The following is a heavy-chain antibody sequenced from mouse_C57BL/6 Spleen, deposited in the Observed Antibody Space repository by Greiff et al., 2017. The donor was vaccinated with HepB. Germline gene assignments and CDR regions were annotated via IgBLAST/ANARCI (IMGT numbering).Heavy chain of an antibody. CDR1: GYTFTTYP. CDR2: FHPYNDDT. J-gene: IGHJ3*01. CDR3: ARRDDYDEGAWFAY. V-gene: IGHV1-47*01. D-gene: IGHD2-4*01. Sequence: LVESGAELVKPGASVKMSCKASGYTFTTYPIEWMKQNHGKSLEWIGNFHPYNDDTKYNEKFKGKATLTVEKSSSTVYLELSRLTSDDSAVYYCARRDDYDEGAWFAYWGQGTLVTVSA.